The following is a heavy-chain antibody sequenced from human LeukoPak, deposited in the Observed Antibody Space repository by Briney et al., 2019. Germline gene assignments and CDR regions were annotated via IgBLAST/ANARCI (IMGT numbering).Heavy chain of an antibody. J-gene: IGHJ5*02. Sequence: SETLSLTCSVSGGSISARSHYWAWVRQPPGKGLEWIGSVYYTGSIRYNTSLKSRVTISVDMSKNDLFLTLSSVTAADTAFYYCARRDYRAWCEPWGQGILVTVSP. D-gene: IGHD2-21*01. CDR1: GGSISARSHY. CDR3: ARRDYRAWCEP. V-gene: IGHV4-39*01. CDR2: VYYTGSI.